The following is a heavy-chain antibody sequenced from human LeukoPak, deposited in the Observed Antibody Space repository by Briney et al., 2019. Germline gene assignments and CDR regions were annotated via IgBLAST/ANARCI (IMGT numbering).Heavy chain of an antibody. CDR1: GGSISSYY. D-gene: IGHD3-10*01. J-gene: IGHJ4*02. CDR3: ARERYYYGSGSPYYFDY. CDR2: IYTSGST. V-gene: IGHV4-4*07. Sequence: SETLSLTCTVSGGSISSYYWSWIRQPAGKGLEWIGRIYTSGSTNYNPSLKSRVTMSVDTSKNQFSLKLSSVTAADTAVYYCARERYYYGSGSPYYFDYWGQGTLVTASS.